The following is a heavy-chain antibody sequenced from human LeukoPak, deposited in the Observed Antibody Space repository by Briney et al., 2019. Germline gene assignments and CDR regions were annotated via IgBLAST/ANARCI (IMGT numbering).Heavy chain of an antibody. CDR1: GYTFTGYY. Sequence: ASVKVSCKASGYTFTGYYMHWVRQAPGQGLEWMGWINPNSGGTNYAQKFQGRVTMTRDTSISTAYMELSRLRSDDTAVYYCARVKHYDFWSGPFSDYWGQGTLVTVSS. CDR2: INPNSGGT. J-gene: IGHJ4*02. D-gene: IGHD3-3*01. V-gene: IGHV1-2*02. CDR3: ARVKHYDFWSGPFSDY.